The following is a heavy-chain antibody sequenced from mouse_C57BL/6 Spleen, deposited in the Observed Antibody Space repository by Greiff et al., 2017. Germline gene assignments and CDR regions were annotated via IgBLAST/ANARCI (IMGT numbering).Heavy chain of an antibody. CDR1: GFTFSSYA. CDR2: ISSGGDYI. J-gene: IGHJ3*01. Sequence: DVMLVESGEGLVKPGGSLKLSCAASGFTFSSYAMSWVRQTPEKRLEWVAYISSGGDYIYYADTVKGGFTISRDNARNTLYLQMSSLKSEDTAMYYCTRGEDSNSWFAYWGQGTLVTVSA. CDR3: TRGEDSNSWFAY. D-gene: IGHD2-5*01. V-gene: IGHV5-9-1*02.